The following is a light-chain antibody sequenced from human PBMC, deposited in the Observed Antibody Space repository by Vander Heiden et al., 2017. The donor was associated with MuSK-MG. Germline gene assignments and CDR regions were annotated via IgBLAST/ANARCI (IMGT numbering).Light chain of an antibody. CDR2: DAS. Sequence: EIVLTQSPATLCLSRGERATLSCRASQSVSSYLAWYQQKPGQAPRLLIYDASNRATGIPARFSGSGSGTDFTLTISSLEPEDFAVYYCQQRSNWLFTFGPGTKVDIK. V-gene: IGKV3-11*01. CDR3: QQRSNWLFT. J-gene: IGKJ3*01. CDR1: QSVSSY.